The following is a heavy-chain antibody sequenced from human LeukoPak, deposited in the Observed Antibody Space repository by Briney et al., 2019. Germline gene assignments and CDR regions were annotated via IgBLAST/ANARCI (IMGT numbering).Heavy chain of an antibody. CDR2: IIPIFGTA. CDR3: AMGSEMAPDAFDI. J-gene: IGHJ3*02. D-gene: IGHD5-24*01. Sequence: GASVKVSCKASGYTFTSYGISWVRQAPGQGLEWMGGIIPIFGTANYAQKFQGRVTITADKSTSTAYMELSSLRSEDTAVYYCAMGSEMAPDAFDIGGQGTMVTVSS. V-gene: IGHV1-69*06. CDR1: GYTFTSYG.